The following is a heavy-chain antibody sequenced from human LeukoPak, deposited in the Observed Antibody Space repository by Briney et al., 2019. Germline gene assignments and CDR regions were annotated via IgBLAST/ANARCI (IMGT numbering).Heavy chain of an antibody. CDR2: MYHGGST. J-gene: IGHJ5*02. D-gene: IGHD4-17*01. CDR3: ASTNDFGDYMGA. V-gene: IGHV4-30-2*01. Sequence: LQTLSLTCAVSGGSISSGGYSWSWIRQPPGKGLEWIGYMYHGGSTYYNPSLEGRVTISVDRPKNQFSLKLSSVTAADTAVYYCASTNDFGDYMGAWGQGTLVTVSS. CDR1: GGSISSGGYS.